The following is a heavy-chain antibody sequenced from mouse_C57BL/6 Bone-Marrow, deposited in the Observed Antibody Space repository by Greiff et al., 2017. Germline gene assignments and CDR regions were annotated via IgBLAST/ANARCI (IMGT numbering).Heavy chain of an antibody. CDR2: IRNKANGYTT. CDR1: GFTFTDYY. V-gene: IGHV7-3*01. Sequence: DVKLQESGAGLVQPGGSLSLSCAASGFTFTDYYMSWVRQPPGKALEWLGVIRNKANGYTTEYSASVKGRLTISIDNAQSFLYLQMNALSAEDSATYYVERSQYCGSSYWYFDVWGTGTTVTVSS. CDR3: ERSQYCGSSYWYFDV. J-gene: IGHJ1*03. D-gene: IGHD1-1*01.